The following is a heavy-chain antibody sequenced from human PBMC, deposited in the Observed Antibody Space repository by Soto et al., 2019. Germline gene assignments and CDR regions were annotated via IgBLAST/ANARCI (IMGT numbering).Heavy chain of an antibody. J-gene: IGHJ6*03. CDR1: GFTFSSYD. Sequence: TGGSLRLSCAASGFTFSSYDMHWVRQATGKGLEWVSAIGTAGDTYYPGSVKGRFTISRENAKNSLYLQMNSLRAGDTAVYYCARAVYYYFMDVWGKGTTVTVSS. CDR2: IGTAGDT. CDR3: ARAVYYYFMDV. V-gene: IGHV3-13*01.